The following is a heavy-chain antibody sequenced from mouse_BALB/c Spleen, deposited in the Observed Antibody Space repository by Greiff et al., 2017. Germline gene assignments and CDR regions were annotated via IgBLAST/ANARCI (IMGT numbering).Heavy chain of an antibody. CDR1: GDSITSGY. CDR3: ASIYYYGSSAWFAY. D-gene: IGHD1-1*01. J-gene: IGHJ3*01. V-gene: IGHV3-8*02. CDR2: ISYSGST. Sequence: EVMLVESGPSLVKPSQTLSLTCSVTGDSITSGYWNWIRKFPGNKLEYMGYISYSGSTYYNPSLKSRISITRDTSKNQYYLQLNSVTTEDTATYYCASIYYYGSSAWFAYWGQGTLVTVSA.